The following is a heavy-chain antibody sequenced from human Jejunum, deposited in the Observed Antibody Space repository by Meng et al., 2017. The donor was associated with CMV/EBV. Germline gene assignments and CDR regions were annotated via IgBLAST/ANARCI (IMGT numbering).Heavy chain of an antibody. CDR3: ARHDPWGYYVVVPAAPFDY. Sequence: YYGGWIRQPPGRGLEWIGSIYYSGTTYCPPSLMGRVTIAVDMSTNQFSLNLNSVTAAGTAVYYCARHDPWGYYVVVPAAPFDYWGQGTLVTVSS. D-gene: IGHD2-2*01. CDR2: IYYSGTT. V-gene: IGHV4-39*01. CDR1: YY. J-gene: IGHJ4*02.